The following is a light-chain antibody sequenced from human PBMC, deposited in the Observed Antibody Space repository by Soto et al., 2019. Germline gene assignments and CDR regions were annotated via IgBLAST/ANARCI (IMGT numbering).Light chain of an antibody. CDR3: QTWGTVLV. V-gene: IGLV4-69*01. Sequence: QPVLTQSPSASASLGASVKLTCTLSSGHSSYAIAWHQQQPEKDPRYLMKLNSDGSHSKGDGIPDRFSGSSSGAERYLTISILQSEDEADYYCQTWGTVLVFGGGTKVTLL. CDR2: LNSDGSH. CDR1: SGHSSYA. J-gene: IGLJ2*01.